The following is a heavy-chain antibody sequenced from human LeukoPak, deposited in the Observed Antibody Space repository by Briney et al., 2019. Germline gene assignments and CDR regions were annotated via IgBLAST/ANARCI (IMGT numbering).Heavy chain of an antibody. CDR3: AGGHRTTTGCPVDY. CDR2: TYYRSKWYN. V-gene: IGHV6-1*01. D-gene: IGHD2/OR15-2a*01. J-gene: IGHJ4*02. CDR1: GDSVSSNSAA. Sequence: SQTLSLTCAISGDSVSSNSAAWNWIRQSPSRGLEWLGRTYYRSKWYNDYAVSVKSRITINPDTSKNQFSLQLNSVTPEDTAVYYCAGGHRTTTGCPVDYWGQGTLLTVSS.